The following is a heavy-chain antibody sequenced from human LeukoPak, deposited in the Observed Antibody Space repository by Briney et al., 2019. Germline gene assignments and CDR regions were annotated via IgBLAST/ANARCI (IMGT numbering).Heavy chain of an antibody. V-gene: IGHV1-46*01. CDR3: ARDGGYYDFWSGSDY. J-gene: IGHJ4*02. D-gene: IGHD3-3*01. CDR2: INPSGGST. CDR1: GYTFTSYY. Sequence: ASVKVSCKASGYTFTSYYMHWVRQAPGQGLEWMGIINPSGGSTSYAQKFQGRVTMTRDTSTSTVYMELSSLRSEDTAVYYCARDGGYYDFWSGSDYWGQGTLVTVSS.